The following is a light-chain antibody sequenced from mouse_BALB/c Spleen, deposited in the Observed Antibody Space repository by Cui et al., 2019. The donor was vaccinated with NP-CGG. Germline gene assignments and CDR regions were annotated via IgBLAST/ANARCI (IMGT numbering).Light chain of an antibody. Sequence: QAVVTQESALTTSPGETVTLTCRSSTGAVTTSNYANWVQEKPDHLFTGLIGGTNNRAPGVPARFSGSPIGDKAALTITRAQTDDEAIYFCALWYSNHWVFGGGTKLTVL. CDR1: TGAVTTSNY. V-gene: IGLV1*01. CDR3: ALWYSNHWV. CDR2: GTN. J-gene: IGLJ1*01.